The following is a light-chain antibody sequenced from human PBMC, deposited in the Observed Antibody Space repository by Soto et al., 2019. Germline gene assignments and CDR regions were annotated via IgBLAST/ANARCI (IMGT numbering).Light chain of an antibody. V-gene: IGKV1-5*01. Sequence: DIQMTQSPSTLSASVGGRVTITSRASQSISSWLAWYQQKPGKAPKSMIYAATSLQSGVPSRFSGSGSGTEFTLTISSLQPEDVATYYCLQHNSYPWTLGQGTKVDIK. CDR1: QSISSW. J-gene: IGKJ1*01. CDR2: AAT. CDR3: LQHNSYPWT.